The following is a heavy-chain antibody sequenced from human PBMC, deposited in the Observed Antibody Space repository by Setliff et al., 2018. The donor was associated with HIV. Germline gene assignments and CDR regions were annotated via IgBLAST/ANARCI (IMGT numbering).Heavy chain of an antibody. CDR1: NASFSDYY. J-gene: IGHJ4*02. CDR3: VLRVFGPIEY. CDR2: VNHSGST. D-gene: IGHD5-12*01. V-gene: IGHV4-34*01. Sequence: TLSLTCAVYNASFSDYYRGWIRQAPGRGLEWIGEVNHSGSTNYISSLKNRVSMSINLSKNQFSLKLTSVTAADTAVYYCVLRVFGPIEYWGQGNQVTVSS.